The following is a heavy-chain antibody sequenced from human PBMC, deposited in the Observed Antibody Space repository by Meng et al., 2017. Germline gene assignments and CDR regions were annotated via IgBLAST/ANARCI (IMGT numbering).Heavy chain of an antibody. CDR2: IVYSGST. D-gene: IGHD4-17*01. J-gene: IGHJ4*02. CDR1: GGSVGSGNYY. CDR3: ARDVGGDYETLFDY. Sequence: QLLAPSTGLVSPSETLSLPCTVSGGSVGSGNYYWSWIRQPPGKGLEWIGYIVYSGSTTYNPSLKTRVTISVDTSKNQFSLKLTSVTAADTAVYFCARDVGGDYETLFDYWGQGTLVTVSS. V-gene: IGHV4-61*01.